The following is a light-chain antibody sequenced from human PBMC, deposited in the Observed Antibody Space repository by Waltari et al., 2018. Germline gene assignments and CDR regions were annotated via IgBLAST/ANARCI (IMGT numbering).Light chain of an antibody. CDR3: QSYTSSAV. CDR2: EDD. V-gene: IGLV6-57*04. Sequence: NFLLTQPHSVSESPGTTVIISCTRSGGSIVNNYVQWYQHRPGSAPSIVIYEDDQRPSGGPDRFSGSIDSSSNSASLTISGLKTEDEADYYCQSYTSSAVFGGGTKLTV. CDR1: GGSIVNNY. J-gene: IGLJ3*02.